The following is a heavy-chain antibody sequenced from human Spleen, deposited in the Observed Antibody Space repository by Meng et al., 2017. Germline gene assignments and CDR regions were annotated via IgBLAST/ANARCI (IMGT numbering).Heavy chain of an antibody. CDR1: DDSIREYY. Sequence: SETLSLTCTVSDDSIREYYWSWIRQPPGKGLEWIGFVYHSGNTDYNPSLKSRVTISVDTSKNQFSLKLSSVTAADTAVYYCARAYDRSTFDPWGQGTLVTVSS. CDR3: ARAYDRSTFDP. V-gene: IGHV4-59*13. J-gene: IGHJ5*02. D-gene: IGHD3-3*01. CDR2: VYHSGNT.